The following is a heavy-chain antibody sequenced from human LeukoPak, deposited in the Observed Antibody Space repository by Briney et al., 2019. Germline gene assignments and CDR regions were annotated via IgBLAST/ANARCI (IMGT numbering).Heavy chain of an antibody. V-gene: IGHV3-11*04. CDR1: GFTFSDSY. CDR3: ARVIDCTNGVCYGLDY. CDR2: ISSSGSPI. Sequence: PGGSLRLSCAASGFTFSDSYMSWIRQAPGKGLEWVSYISSSGSPIYYADSVKGRFTISRDNAKNPLYLQMNSLRAEDTAVYYCARVIDCTNGVCYGLDYWGQGTLVTVSS. D-gene: IGHD2-8*01. J-gene: IGHJ4*02.